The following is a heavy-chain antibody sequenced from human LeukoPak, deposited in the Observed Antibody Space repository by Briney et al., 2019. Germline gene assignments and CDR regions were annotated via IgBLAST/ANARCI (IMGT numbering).Heavy chain of an antibody. J-gene: IGHJ4*02. Sequence: GASVKVSCKASGYTFTSYGISWVRQAPGQGLEWMGWISAYNGNTNYAQKFQGRVTITRNTSISTAYMELSSLRSEDTAVYYCARGPRYDFWFDYWGQGTLVTVSS. CDR2: ISAYNGNT. CDR3: ARGPRYDFWFDY. D-gene: IGHD3-3*01. V-gene: IGHV1-18*01. CDR1: GYTFTSYG.